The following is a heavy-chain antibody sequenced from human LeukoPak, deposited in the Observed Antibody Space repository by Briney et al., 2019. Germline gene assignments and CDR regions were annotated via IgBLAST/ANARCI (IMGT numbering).Heavy chain of an antibody. Sequence: GGSLRLSCAASGFTFSSYAMSWVRQAPGKGLKWVSAISGSGGSTYYADSVKGRFTISRDNSKNTLYLQMNSLRAEDTAVYYCAKKVPPEDSSSWQYYYYYYMDVWGKGTTVTVSS. CDR1: GFTFSSYA. V-gene: IGHV3-23*01. D-gene: IGHD6-13*01. CDR3: AKKVPPEDSSSWQYYYYYYMDV. CDR2: ISGSGGST. J-gene: IGHJ6*03.